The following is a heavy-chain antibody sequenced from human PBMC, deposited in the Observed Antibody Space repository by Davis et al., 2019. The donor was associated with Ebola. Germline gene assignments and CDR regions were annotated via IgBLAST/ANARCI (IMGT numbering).Heavy chain of an antibody. CDR3: ARGGGSDYYDAFDI. Sequence: PSETLSLTCTISDGSISNYSWNWIRQPPGKGLEWIGYAYYSGITNYNPSLRSRVTISAGTSKNQFSLKLTSMTAADTAVYYCARGGGSDYYDAFDIWGQGTIVTVSS. CDR1: DGSISNYS. J-gene: IGHJ3*02. CDR2: AYYSGIT. D-gene: IGHD3-3*01. V-gene: IGHV4-59*01.